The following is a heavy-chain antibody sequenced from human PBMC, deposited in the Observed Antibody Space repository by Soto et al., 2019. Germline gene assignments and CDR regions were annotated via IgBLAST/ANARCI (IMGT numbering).Heavy chain of an antibody. CDR2: IFSNDEK. J-gene: IGHJ6*02. D-gene: IGHD6-19*01. V-gene: IGHV2-26*01. CDR1: GFSLSNARMG. Sequence: SGPTLVNPTETLTLTCTVSGFSLSNARMGVSWIRQPPGKALEWLAHIFSNDEKSYSTSLKSRLTISKDTSKSQVVLTMTNMDPVDTATYYCARILQWLAPGYYYYYGMDVWGQGTTVTVSS. CDR3: ARILQWLAPGYYYYYGMDV.